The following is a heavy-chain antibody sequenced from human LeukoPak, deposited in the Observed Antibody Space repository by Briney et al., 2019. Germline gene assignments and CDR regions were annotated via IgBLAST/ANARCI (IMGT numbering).Heavy chain of an antibody. Sequence: SETLSLTCTVSGYSISSGYYWGWIRQPPGKGLEWIGSIYHSGSTNYNPSLKSRVTISVDTSKNQFSLKLTSVTAADTAVYYCARGGSGLLWFGESDFDYWGQGTLVTVSS. V-gene: IGHV4-38-2*02. J-gene: IGHJ4*02. D-gene: IGHD3-10*01. CDR1: GYSISSGYY. CDR2: IYHSGST. CDR3: ARGGSGLLWFGESDFDY.